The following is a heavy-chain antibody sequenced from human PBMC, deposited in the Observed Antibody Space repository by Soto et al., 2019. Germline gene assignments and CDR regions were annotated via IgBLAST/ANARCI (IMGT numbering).Heavy chain of an antibody. CDR3: AKGLAIMADH. Sequence: GGSLRLSCTDSGFSFNTYVIYWVRQAPGKGLEWVARILYDGSKEYYADPVKGRFTISRDNSKNTLYLQMDRLRVEDTAVYFCAKGLAIMADHWGQGTPVTVSS. CDR2: ILYDGSKE. J-gene: IGHJ4*02. CDR1: GFSFNTYV. V-gene: IGHV3-30*18. D-gene: IGHD2-21*01.